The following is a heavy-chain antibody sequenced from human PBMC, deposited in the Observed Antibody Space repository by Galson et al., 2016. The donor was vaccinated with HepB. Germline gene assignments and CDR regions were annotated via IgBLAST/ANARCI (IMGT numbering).Heavy chain of an antibody. Sequence: SLRLSCAASGFTFSRFGMHWVRQGPGKGLEWVAMISFGGGNGFYADSVKGRFTISRDNSKNILYLQMNSLRVEDTALYYCAKGARSIVLVPPAPCDYWGQGTLVTVSS. J-gene: IGHJ4*02. CDR2: ISFGGGNG. CDR1: GFTFSRFG. CDR3: AKGARSIVLVPPAPCDY. D-gene: IGHD2-2*01. V-gene: IGHV3-30*18.